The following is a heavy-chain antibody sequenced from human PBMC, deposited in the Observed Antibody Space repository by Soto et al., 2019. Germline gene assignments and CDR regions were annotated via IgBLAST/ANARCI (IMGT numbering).Heavy chain of an antibody. Sequence: EVQLLDSGGCLVQPGGSLRLSCAASGFTFSNYVMNWVRQAPGKGLHLVSAISASGGSTYYAEYVKGRFTISRDNSKNTLYLQMSSLRAEDTAVYYCAKGPIGSGYDIDYWGQGTMVTVSS. CDR2: ISASGGST. CDR1: GFTFSNYV. CDR3: AKGPIGSGYDIDY. D-gene: IGHD5-12*01. V-gene: IGHV3-23*01. J-gene: IGHJ4*02.